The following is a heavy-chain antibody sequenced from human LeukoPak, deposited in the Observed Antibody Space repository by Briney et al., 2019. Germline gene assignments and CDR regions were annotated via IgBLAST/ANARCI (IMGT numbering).Heavy chain of an antibody. CDR2: INHSEST. V-gene: IGHV4-34*01. J-gene: IGHJ3*02. Sequence: PSETLSLTCAVYGGSFSDYYWTWIRQSPGKGLEWIGEINHSESTNHNPSLESRVTISVDTSKNQFSLNLDSLTAADTAVYYCARSPSGYCSSTSCYLSFDIWGQGTVVTVSS. CDR3: ARSPSGYCSSTSCYLSFDI. CDR1: GGSFSDYY. D-gene: IGHD2-2*01.